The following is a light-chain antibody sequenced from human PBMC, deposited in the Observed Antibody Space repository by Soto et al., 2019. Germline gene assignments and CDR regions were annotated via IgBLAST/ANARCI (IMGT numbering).Light chain of an antibody. CDR2: TVS. Sequence: DIQMTQSPSSVSASVGDRVTITCRASQGISSWLAWYQQKPGKAPKLLIYTVSSLQSGAPSRFSGSGSGRDYTRTISSLQPEEFATYDCQQANSFPLAFGGGTKVEIK. V-gene: IGKV1-12*01. CDR1: QGISSW. J-gene: IGKJ4*02. CDR3: QQANSFPLA.